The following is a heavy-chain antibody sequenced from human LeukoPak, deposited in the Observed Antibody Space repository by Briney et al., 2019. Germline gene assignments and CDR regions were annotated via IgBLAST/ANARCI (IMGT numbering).Heavy chain of an antibody. CDR3: GRAILRRDDYMDV. CDR1: GFTFSDHY. CDR2: IRNKVNRYTT. J-gene: IGHJ6*03. D-gene: IGHD2-2*02. V-gene: IGHV3-72*01. Sequence: GGSLRLSCAASGFTFSDHYIDWVRQAPGKGLEWVGRIRNKVNRYTTEYAASVKGRFTISRDDSKNSVYLQMSSLKNEDTAVYYCGRAILRRDDYMDVWGKGTTVTVSS.